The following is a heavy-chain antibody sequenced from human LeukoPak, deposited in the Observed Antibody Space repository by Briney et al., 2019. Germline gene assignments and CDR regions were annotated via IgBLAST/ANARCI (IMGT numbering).Heavy chain of an antibody. CDR1: GFTFSSYA. CDR3: ARGGYYSFDI. V-gene: IGHV3-23*01. D-gene: IGHD5-12*01. Sequence: GGSLRLSCAASGFTFSSYAMGWVRQAPGKGLEWVSGISGSADSTYYADSIKGRFTISRDNSKNTLYLQMNSLRAEDTAVYYCARGGYYSFDIWGQGTMVTVSS. J-gene: IGHJ3*02. CDR2: ISGSADST.